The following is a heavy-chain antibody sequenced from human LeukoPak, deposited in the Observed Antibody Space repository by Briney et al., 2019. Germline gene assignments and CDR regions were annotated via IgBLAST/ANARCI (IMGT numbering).Heavy chain of an antibody. V-gene: IGHV3-30*18. CDR2: ISYDGSNK. CDR1: GFTFSSYG. CDR3: AKDPGLAVRGVIHYYYYYGMDV. Sequence: GGSLRLSCAASGFTFSSYGMHWVRQAPGKGLEWVAVISYDGSNKYYADSVKGRFTISRDNPKNTLYLQMNSLRAEDTAVYYCAKDPGLAVRGVIHYYYYYGMDVWGQGTTVTASS. D-gene: IGHD3-10*01. J-gene: IGHJ6*02.